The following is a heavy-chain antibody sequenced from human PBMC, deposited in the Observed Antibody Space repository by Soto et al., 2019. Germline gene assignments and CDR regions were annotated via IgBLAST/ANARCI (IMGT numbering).Heavy chain of an antibody. CDR1: GFTFSSYA. V-gene: IGHV3-23*01. CDR2: ISGSGGST. J-gene: IGHJ6*02. CDR3: ARDEGRIAVAGYYYYYGMDV. D-gene: IGHD6-19*01. Sequence: EVQLLESGGGLVQPGGSLRLSCAASGFTFSSYAMSWVRQAPGKGLEWVSAISGSGGSTYYADSVKGRFTISRDNSKNTLYLQWNSLRAEDTAVYYCARDEGRIAVAGYYYYYGMDVWGQGTTVTVSS.